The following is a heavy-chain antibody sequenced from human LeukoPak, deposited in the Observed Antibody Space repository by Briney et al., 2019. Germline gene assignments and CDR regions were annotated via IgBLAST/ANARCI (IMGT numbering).Heavy chain of an antibody. V-gene: IGHV1-8*03. CDR3: ARGLLFPYYYYMDV. Sequence: ASVKVSCKASGGTFSSYAISWVRQATGQGLEWMGWMNPNSGNTGYAQKFHGRLTISRNTSISTVYMELSSLRSEDTAVYYCARGLLFPYYYYMDVWGKGTTVTVSS. CDR2: MNPNSGNT. CDR1: GGTFSSYA. J-gene: IGHJ6*03. D-gene: IGHD2-21*01.